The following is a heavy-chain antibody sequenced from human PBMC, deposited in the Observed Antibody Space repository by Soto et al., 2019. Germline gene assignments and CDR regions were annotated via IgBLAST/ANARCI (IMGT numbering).Heavy chain of an antibody. CDR1: GGSISSYY. CDR2: IYYSGST. J-gene: IGHJ4*02. CDR3: GRDNAGSGYDY. D-gene: IGHD6-19*01. V-gene: IGHV4-59*01. Sequence: SETLSLTCTVSGGSISSYYWSWIRQPPGKGLEWIGYIYYSGSTNYNPSLKSRVTISVDASKNQFSLKLSSVTAADTAVYYCGRDNAGSGYDYGGQGTLVTSPQ.